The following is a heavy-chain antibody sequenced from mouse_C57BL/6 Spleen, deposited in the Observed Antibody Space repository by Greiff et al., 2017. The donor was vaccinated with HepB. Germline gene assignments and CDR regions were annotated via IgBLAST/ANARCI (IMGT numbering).Heavy chain of an antibody. CDR1: GYAFSSSW. D-gene: IGHD4-1*01. CDR2: IYPGDGDT. V-gene: IGHV1-82*01. J-gene: IGHJ3*01. CDR3: ARKLGEGLFAY. Sequence: QVQLQQSGPELVKPGASVKISCKASGYAFSSSWMNWVKQRPGKGLEWIGRIYPGDGDTNYNGKFKGKATLTADKSSSTAYMQLSSLTSEDSAVYFCARKLGEGLFAYWGQGTLVTVSA.